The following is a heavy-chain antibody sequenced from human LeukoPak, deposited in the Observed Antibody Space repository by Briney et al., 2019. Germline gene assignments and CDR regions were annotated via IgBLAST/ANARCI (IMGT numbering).Heavy chain of an antibody. V-gene: IGHV3-21*01. CDR2: ISSSSSYI. D-gene: IGHD3-10*01. CDR1: GFTFSSYS. J-gene: IGHJ4*02. CDR3: ARQSYGSFLYYFDQ. Sequence: GGSLRLSCAASGFTFSSYSMNWVRQAPGKGLEWVSSISSSSSYIYYAESVKGRFTISRGNAKNSLYLQMNSLRAEDTALYYCARQSYGSFLYYFDQWGQGTLVTVSS.